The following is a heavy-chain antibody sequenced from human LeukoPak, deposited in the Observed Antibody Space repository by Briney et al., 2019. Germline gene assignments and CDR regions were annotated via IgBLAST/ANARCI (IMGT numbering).Heavy chain of an antibody. Sequence: ASVKVSCKASGYTFTSYGISWVRQAPGQGLEWMGWISAYNGNTNYAQKLQGRVTMTTDTSTSTAYMELRSLRSDDTAVYYCARVIYGIGKQQLFDYWGQGTLVTASS. J-gene: IGHJ4*02. CDR3: ARVIYGIGKQQLFDY. CDR2: ISAYNGNT. V-gene: IGHV1-18*04. CDR1: GYTFTSYG. D-gene: IGHD6-13*01.